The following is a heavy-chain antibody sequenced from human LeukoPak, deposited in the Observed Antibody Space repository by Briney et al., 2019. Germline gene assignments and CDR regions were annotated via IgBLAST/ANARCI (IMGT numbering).Heavy chain of an antibody. J-gene: IGHJ4*02. Sequence: GGSLRLSCAASGFTFSSYAMSWVRQAPGKGLEWVSAISGSGGSTYYADSVKGRFTISRDNSKNTLYLQMNSLRAEDTAVYYCAKATDGYNFRSPLDYWGQGTLVTVSS. CDR2: ISGSGGST. CDR1: GFTFSSYA. V-gene: IGHV3-23*01. D-gene: IGHD5-24*01. CDR3: AKATDGYNFRSPLDY.